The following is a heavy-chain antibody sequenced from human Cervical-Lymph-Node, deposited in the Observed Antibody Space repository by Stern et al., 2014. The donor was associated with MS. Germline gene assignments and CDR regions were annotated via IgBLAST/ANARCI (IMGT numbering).Heavy chain of an antibody. J-gene: IGHJ6*02. V-gene: IGHV1-46*01. CDR2: IKSSTGDT. CDR3: ATAGADV. Sequence: QEQLVQSGAEAKRPGASVKISCSASGSPFVNDYVHWVRQAPGQGLEWVGIIKSSTGDTSYAQRFQGRVNVTRDTSTNTVYLEISHLRSEDTSVYYCATAGADVWGHGTAISVSS. CDR1: GSPFVNDY.